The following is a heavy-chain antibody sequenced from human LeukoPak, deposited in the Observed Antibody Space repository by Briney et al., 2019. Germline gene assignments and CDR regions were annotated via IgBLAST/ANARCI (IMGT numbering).Heavy chain of an antibody. CDR3: AKDDYYYDSSGYYLGDAFDI. CDR1: GFTFSSYA. J-gene: IGHJ3*02. V-gene: IGHV3-23*01. Sequence: GGSLRLSCAASGFTFSSYAMSWVRQVPGKGLEWVSAISGSGGSTYYADSVRGRFTISRDNSKNTLYLQMNSLRAEDTAVYYCAKDDYYYDSSGYYLGDAFDIWGQGTMVTVSS. CDR2: ISGSGGST. D-gene: IGHD3-22*01.